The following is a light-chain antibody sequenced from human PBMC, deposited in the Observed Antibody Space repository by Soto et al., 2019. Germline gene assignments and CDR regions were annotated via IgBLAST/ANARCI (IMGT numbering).Light chain of an antibody. J-gene: IGKJ5*01. CDR3: HQYNNWRT. CDR1: QSVSAN. CDR2: GAS. V-gene: IGKV3-15*01. Sequence: EIVLTQSPGTLSLSPGERSTLSCRASQSVSANLAWYQQRPGQAPRRLIYGASASATDIPDRFSGSGAGTELTLTISSLQSEDFAVYYCHQYNNWRTFGQGTRLEIK.